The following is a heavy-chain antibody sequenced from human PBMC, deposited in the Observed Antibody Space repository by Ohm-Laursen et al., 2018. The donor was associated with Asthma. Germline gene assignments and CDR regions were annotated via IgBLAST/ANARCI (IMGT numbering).Heavy chain of an antibody. J-gene: IGHJ4*02. D-gene: IGHD3-3*01. Sequence: SLRLSCAASGFTFSSYWMSWVRQAPGKGLEWVANIKQDGSEKYYVDSVKGRFTISRDNAKNSPYLQMNSLRAEDTAVYYCARDSWYDFWSGNEYFDYWGQGTLVTVSS. V-gene: IGHV3-7*05. CDR2: IKQDGSEK. CDR3: ARDSWYDFWSGNEYFDY. CDR1: GFTFSSYW.